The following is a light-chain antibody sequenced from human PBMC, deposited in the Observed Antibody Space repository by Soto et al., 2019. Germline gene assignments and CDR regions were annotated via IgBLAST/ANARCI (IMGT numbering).Light chain of an antibody. J-gene: IGKJ1*01. V-gene: IGKV1-39*01. CDR2: AAR. CDR3: QQSYTTPRT. CDR1: QSISTF. Sequence: DIQMTQSPSSLSASVGDRVSVTCRASQSISTFLNWYQQRPGEAPKLLIYAARSLQSGVPSRFSGGGSGADFTLTIGSLQPEDFATYYCQQSYTTPRTFGQGTKVEVK.